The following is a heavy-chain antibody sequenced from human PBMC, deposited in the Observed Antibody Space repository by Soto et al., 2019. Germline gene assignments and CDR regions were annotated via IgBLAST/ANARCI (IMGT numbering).Heavy chain of an antibody. D-gene: IGHD2-21*02. CDR1: GFTFSSFA. Sequence: GGSLRLSCAASGFTFSSFAMSWVRQAPGKGLEWVSSIGDSGSNTYYADSVKGRFTISRDNSKNTLFLQMNSLRAEDTAVYYCVKGATVTPFHYWGPGALVTVSS. V-gene: IGHV3-23*01. CDR2: IGDSGSNT. CDR3: VKGATVTPFHY. J-gene: IGHJ4*02.